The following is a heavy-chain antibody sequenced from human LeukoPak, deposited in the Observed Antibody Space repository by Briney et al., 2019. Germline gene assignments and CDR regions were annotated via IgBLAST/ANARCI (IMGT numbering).Heavy chain of an antibody. CDR2: VYTSGNT. CDR3: ARETLVGTTNYFDN. J-gene: IGHJ4*02. V-gene: IGHV4-4*07. CDR1: GGSINTDY. Sequence: SETLSLTCTVSGGSINTDYWSWIRQPAGRGLEWIGRVYTSGNTKYNASLQSRVTMSIDTSTKQFFLKLSSVTAADTAVYYCARETLVGTTNYFDNWGQGTRVTVSS. D-gene: IGHD1-26*01.